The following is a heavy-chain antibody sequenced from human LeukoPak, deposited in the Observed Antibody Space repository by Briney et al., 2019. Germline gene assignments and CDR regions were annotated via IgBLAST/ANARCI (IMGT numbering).Heavy chain of an antibody. D-gene: IGHD5-18*01. CDR1: GFTFSSYS. Sequence: GGSLRLSCAASGFTFSSYSMNWVRQAPGKGLEWVSSISSSSSYIYYADSVKGRFTISRDNAKNSLYLQMNSLRAEDKAVYYCARDTAMVSAFDYWGQGTLVTVSS. CDR3: ARDTAMVSAFDY. V-gene: IGHV3-21*01. CDR2: ISSSSSYI. J-gene: IGHJ4*02.